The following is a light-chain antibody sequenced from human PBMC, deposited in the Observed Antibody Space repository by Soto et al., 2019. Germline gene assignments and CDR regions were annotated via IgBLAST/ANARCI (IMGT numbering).Light chain of an antibody. V-gene: IGKV3D-20*02. J-gene: IGKJ2*01. CDR1: QTARNNY. Sequence: EFVLTQSPGTLSLSPGERATLSCRASQTARNNYSAWYQQKPGQAPRLLIYDASSRATGIPDRFSGGGSGTDFTLTISRLAPEDFAVYYCQQCSSWPHTFGRGTKLEIK. CDR2: DAS. CDR3: QQCSSWPHT.